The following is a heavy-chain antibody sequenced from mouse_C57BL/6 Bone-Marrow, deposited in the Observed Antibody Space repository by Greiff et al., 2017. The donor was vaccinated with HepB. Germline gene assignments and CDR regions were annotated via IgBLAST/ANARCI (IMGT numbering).Heavy chain of an antibody. D-gene: IGHD2-1*01. CDR2: IDPSDSYT. CDR1: GYTFTSYW. CDR3: ARGLLCWYFDV. Sequence: QVQLQQPGAELVMPGASVKLSCKASGYTFTSYWMHWVKQRPGQGLEWIGEIDPSDSYTNYNQKFKGKSTLTVDKSASTAYMQLSSLTSEDSAVYYGARGLLCWYFDVWGTGTTVTVSS. V-gene: IGHV1-69*01. J-gene: IGHJ1*03.